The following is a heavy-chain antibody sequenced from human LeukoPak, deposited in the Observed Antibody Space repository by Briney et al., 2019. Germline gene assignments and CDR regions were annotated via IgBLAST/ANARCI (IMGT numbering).Heavy chain of an antibody. CDR2: ISSSGSAI. J-gene: IGHJ4*02. CDR3: ARARDGYNYAVDY. Sequence: GGSLTLSCAASGFTFSDFYMRWIRQAPGKELDRVSYISSSGSAIYYADSVKGRFTISRDNAKNSLYLQMNSLRAEDTAVYYCARARDGYNYAVDYWGQGTLVTVSS. CDR1: GFTFSDFY. V-gene: IGHV3-11*01. D-gene: IGHD5-24*01.